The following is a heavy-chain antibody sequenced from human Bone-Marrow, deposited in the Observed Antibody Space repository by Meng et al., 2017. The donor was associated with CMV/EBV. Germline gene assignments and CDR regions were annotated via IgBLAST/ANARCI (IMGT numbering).Heavy chain of an antibody. D-gene: IGHD7-27*01. CDR3: ARDNNWGPDY. CDR1: GYTFTAHY. V-gene: IGHV1-2*02. J-gene: IGHJ4*02. CDR2: IHPHRGDT. Sequence: SCMASGYTFTAHYFHWVRQAPGQGLEWMGWIHPHRGDTNYAQQFQGRVTLTRDTSINTGYMELTRLTSDDTAVYYCARDNNWGPDYWGQGTLVTVSS.